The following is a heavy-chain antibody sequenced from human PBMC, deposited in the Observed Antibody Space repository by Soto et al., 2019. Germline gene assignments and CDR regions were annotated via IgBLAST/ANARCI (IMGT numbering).Heavy chain of an antibody. CDR1: GGSISSGDYY. D-gene: IGHD2-15*01. CDR2: IYYTGST. CDR3: ARDRAAGGTSVYFEY. J-gene: IGHJ4*02. Sequence: SETLSLTCSVSGGSISSGDYYWSWIRQPPGKGLEWIGYIYYTGSTYYNPSLKSRLSLSVDTSKNQFSLSLSSVTAADTAVYYCARDRAAGGTSVYFEYWGQGIVVTVS. V-gene: IGHV4-30-4*01.